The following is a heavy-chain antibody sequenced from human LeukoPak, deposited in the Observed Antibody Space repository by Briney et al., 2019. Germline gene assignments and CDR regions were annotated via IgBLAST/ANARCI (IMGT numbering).Heavy chain of an antibody. CDR1: GGSISSSSYY. CDR3: ARVGDSSGWRNWFDP. J-gene: IGHJ5*02. CDR2: IYTSGST. D-gene: IGHD6-19*01. Sequence: SETLSLTCTVSGGSISSSSYYWGWIRQPPGKGLEWIGRIYTSGSTNYNPSLKGRVTMSVDTSKNQFSLKLSSVTAADTAVYYCARVGDSSGWRNWFDPWGQGTLVTASS. V-gene: IGHV4-39*07.